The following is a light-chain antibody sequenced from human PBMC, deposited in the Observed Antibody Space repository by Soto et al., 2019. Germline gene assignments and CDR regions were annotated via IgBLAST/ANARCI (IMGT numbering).Light chain of an antibody. CDR3: QQYNSYSWT. Sequence: QMTQFPSTLSASGGDRVTITCRASQNINTWLAWYQQKPGKAPNLLIYKASNLESGVPSRFSGSGSGTEFTLTISSLQPDDFGTFYCQQYNSYSWTFGQGTKVDIK. CDR2: KAS. J-gene: IGKJ1*01. CDR1: QNINTW. V-gene: IGKV1-5*03.